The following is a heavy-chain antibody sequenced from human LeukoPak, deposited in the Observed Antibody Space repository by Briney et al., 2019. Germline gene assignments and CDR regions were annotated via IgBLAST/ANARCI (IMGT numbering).Heavy chain of an antibody. D-gene: IGHD2-21*01. Sequence: VANIKQDGSEKYYVDSVKGRFTISRDNAKNSLYLQMNCLRAEDTAVYYVARVVVLIWLYLWCRGILVSV. V-gene: IGHV3-7*01. CDR3: ARVVVLIWLYL. J-gene: IGHJ5*02. CDR2: IKQDGSEK.